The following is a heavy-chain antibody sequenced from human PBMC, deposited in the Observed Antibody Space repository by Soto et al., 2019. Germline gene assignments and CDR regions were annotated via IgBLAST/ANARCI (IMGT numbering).Heavy chain of an antibody. D-gene: IGHD2-8*01. Sequence: SETLSLTCTVSGGSISNYFWSWVRQPPGKGLEWIGHFYHSGTTNYSPALKSRVTISIDQSKNQFSLRLNSVTAADTAVYFCARDPGYCTNGVCPIFDFWGQGIPVTVSS. CDR2: FYHSGTT. CDR1: GGSISNYF. CDR3: ARDPGYCTNGVCPIFDF. J-gene: IGHJ4*02. V-gene: IGHV4-59*01.